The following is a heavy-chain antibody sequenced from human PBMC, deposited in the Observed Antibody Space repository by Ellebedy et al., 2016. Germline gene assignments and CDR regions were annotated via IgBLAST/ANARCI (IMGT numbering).Heavy chain of an antibody. CDR3: ARQTSGGGGSYFLEISSKPAFDI. Sequence: SETLSLTCTVSGGSISSYYWSWIRQPPGKGLEWIGYIYDSGSTNYNPSLKSRVTISIDTSKNQFSLKLSSVTAADTAKYYCARQTSGGGGSYFLEISSKPAFDIWGQGTMVTVSS. V-gene: IGHV4-59*08. CDR1: GGSISSYY. J-gene: IGHJ3*02. CDR2: IYDSGST. D-gene: IGHD1-26*01.